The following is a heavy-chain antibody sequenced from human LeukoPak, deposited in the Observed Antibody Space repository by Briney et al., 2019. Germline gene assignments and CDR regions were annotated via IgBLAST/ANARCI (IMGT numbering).Heavy chain of an antibody. V-gene: IGHV1-18*01. CDR2: INAYNDNT. CDR3: ARDMRHYRNYDSSGYYYNFEY. Sequence: ASVKVSCKASGYTFNSAGISWVRQAPGQGLEWMGWINAYNDNTKYAEKLQGRVTMTTDTSTSTAYMDLRSLRSDDTAVYYCARDMRHYRNYDSSGYYYNFEYWGQGTLVSVSS. J-gene: IGHJ4*02. CDR1: GYTFNSAG. D-gene: IGHD3-22*01.